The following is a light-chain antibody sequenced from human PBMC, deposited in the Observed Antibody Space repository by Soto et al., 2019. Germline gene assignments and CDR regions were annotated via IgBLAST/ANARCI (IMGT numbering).Light chain of an antibody. CDR3: QQSYSPPTT. CDR2: GVS. CDR1: QSIVKH. V-gene: IGKV1-39*01. Sequence: DIQMTQSASFLSASVVDRVSITCRASQSIVKHLNWYQQKPGKAPKFLVYGVSKLQSGVPSRFTGSGSGTDFTLTVNDLQPEDFATYYCQQSYSPPTTFGQGTRLEIK. J-gene: IGKJ5*01.